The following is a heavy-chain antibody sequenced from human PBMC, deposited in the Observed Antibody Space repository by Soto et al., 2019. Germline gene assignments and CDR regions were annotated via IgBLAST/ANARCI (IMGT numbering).Heavy chain of an antibody. D-gene: IGHD6-13*01. CDR1: GGSISSGGYY. CDR2: IYYSGST. V-gene: IGHV4-31*03. Sequence: SETLSLTCTVSGGSISSGGYYWSWIRQHPGKGLEWIGYIYYSGSTYYNPSLKSRVTISVDTSKNQFSLKLSSVTAADTAVYYCARDWRGGAAAGLFGYWGQGTLVTVSS. J-gene: IGHJ4*02. CDR3: ARDWRGGAAAGLFGY.